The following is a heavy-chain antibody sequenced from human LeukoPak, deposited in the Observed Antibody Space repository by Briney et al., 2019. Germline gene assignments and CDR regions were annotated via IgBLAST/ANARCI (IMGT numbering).Heavy chain of an antibody. Sequence: SETLSLTCTVSGGSISSGDYYWSWIRQPPGEGLEWIGYIYYSGSTYYNPSLKSRVTISVDTSKNQFSLKLSSVTAADTAVYYCAGLYDSSGTYYFDYWGQGTLVTVSS. CDR2: IYYSGST. J-gene: IGHJ4*02. V-gene: IGHV4-30-4*01. D-gene: IGHD3-22*01. CDR3: AGLYDSSGTYYFDY. CDR1: GGSISSGDYY.